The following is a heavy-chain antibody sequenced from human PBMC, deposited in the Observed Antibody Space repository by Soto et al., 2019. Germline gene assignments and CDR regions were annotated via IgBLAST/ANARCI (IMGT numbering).Heavy chain of an antibody. Sequence: QVQLVQSGAEVKKPGASVKVSCKASGYTFTSYGISWVRQAPGQGLEWMGWISAYNGNTNYAQKLQGRVTMTTDTSTSTAYMELRSLRSDDTAVYYCASVREGYCSSTSCYKRNYYYGMDVWGQGTTVTVSS. J-gene: IGHJ6*02. D-gene: IGHD2-2*02. V-gene: IGHV1-18*04. CDR2: ISAYNGNT. CDR1: GYTFTSYG. CDR3: ASVREGYCSSTSCYKRNYYYGMDV.